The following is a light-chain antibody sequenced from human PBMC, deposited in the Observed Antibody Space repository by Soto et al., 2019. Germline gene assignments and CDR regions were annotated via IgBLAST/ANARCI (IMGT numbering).Light chain of an antibody. J-gene: IGKJ4*01. CDR3: QQRSTWPALT. Sequence: EIVLTQSPATLSLSPGERTTLSCRATQGVSIYLAWFQQKPGQAPRLLIYDASKRATSIPARFSGSGSGTDFTLTISSLEPEDFAVYYCQQRSTWPALTFGGGTKVEIK. CDR1: QGVSIY. V-gene: IGKV3-11*01. CDR2: DAS.